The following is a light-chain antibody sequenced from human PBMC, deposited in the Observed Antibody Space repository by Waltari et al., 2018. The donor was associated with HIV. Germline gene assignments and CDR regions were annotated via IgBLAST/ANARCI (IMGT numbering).Light chain of an antibody. Sequence: EIVLTQSPGNMSVSPGERATLSCRTSHSVRSNLAWYHQKSGQAPRLLIHGASTRAPGIAARFTGSGSGKEFTLTITTLQSTDSGIYYCQQYYNWPRTFGQGTKVEAK. CDR2: GAS. V-gene: IGKV3-15*01. CDR3: QQYYNWPRT. J-gene: IGKJ1*01. CDR1: HSVRSN.